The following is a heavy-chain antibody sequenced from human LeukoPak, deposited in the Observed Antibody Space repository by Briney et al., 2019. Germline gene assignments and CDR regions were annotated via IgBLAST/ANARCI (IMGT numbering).Heavy chain of an antibody. D-gene: IGHD3-10*01. Sequence: PSETLSLTCTVSGGSISSYYWSWIRQPPGKGLEWIGYIYYSGSTYYNPSLKSRVTISVDTSKNQFSLKLSSVTAADTAVYYCARVKITMVRGVIERDAFDIWGQGTMVTVSS. J-gene: IGHJ3*02. CDR1: GGSISSYY. CDR3: ARVKITMVRGVIERDAFDI. CDR2: IYYSGST. V-gene: IGHV4-59*08.